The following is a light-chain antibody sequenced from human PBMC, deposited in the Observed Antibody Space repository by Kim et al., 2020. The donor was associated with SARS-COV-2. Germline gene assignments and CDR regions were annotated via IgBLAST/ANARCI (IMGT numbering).Light chain of an antibody. V-gene: IGKV1-27*01. CDR3: QKYNSAPWT. J-gene: IGKJ1*01. Sequence: DIQMTQSPSSLSASVGDRVTITCRASQDIASSLAWYQQKPGKVPKLLIYAASTLQSGVPSQFSGSGSGTQFTLTIGSLQTEDVATYYCQKYNSAPWTFGPGTKVDIK. CDR2: AAS. CDR1: QDIASS.